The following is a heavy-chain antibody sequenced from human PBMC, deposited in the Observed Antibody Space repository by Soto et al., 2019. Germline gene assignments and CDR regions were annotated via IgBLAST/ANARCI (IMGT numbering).Heavy chain of an antibody. CDR3: ARLNASYYESAFDI. D-gene: IGHD1-26*01. V-gene: IGHV4-30-4*01. J-gene: IGHJ3*02. CDR2: IHYSGST. CDR1: GGSISSGDYY. Sequence: PSETLSLTCTVSGGSISSGDYYWSWIRQPPGKGLEWIGNIHYSGSTYYNPSLRSRVTISEDTSKNQFSLKLSSVTAADTAVYCCARLNASYYESAFDIWGQGTMVTVSS.